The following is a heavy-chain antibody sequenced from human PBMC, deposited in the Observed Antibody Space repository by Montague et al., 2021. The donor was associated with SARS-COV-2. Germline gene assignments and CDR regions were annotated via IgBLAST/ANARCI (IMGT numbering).Heavy chain of an antibody. D-gene: IGHD6-19*01. CDR3: AHRQSRQWLAGGYFDY. J-gene: IGHJ4*02. V-gene: IGHV2-5*02. CDR1: GFSLSTSGVG. CDR2: XYWDDDK. Sequence: PALAKPTQTLTLTCTFSGFSLSTSGVGVGWIRQPPGKALEWLALXYWDDDKRYSPSLKSRLTITKYTSKNQVVLTMTNMDPVDTATYSCAHRQSRQWLAGGYFDYWGQGTLVTVSS.